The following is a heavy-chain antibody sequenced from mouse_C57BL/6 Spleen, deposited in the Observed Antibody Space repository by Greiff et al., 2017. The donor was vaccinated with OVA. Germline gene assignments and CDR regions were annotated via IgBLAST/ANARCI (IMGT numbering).Heavy chain of an antibody. D-gene: IGHD1-1*01. CDR2: IDPSDSYT. Sequence: QVQLQQPGAELVMPGASVKLSCKASGYTFTSYWMHWVKQRPGQGLEWIGEIDPSDSYTNYNQKFKGKSTLTVDKSSSTAYMQLSSLTSEDSAVYYCARWPGDYDGSSPWYFDVWGTGTTVTVSS. J-gene: IGHJ1*03. CDR1: GYTFTSYW. V-gene: IGHV1-69*01. CDR3: ARWPGDYDGSSPWYFDV.